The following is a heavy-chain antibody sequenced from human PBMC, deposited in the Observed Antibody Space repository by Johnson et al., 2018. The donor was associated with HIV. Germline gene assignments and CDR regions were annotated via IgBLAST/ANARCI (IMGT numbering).Heavy chain of an antibody. J-gene: IGHJ3*02. CDR2: IKSKTDDGTT. D-gene: IGHD1-26*01. Sequence: VQLVESGGGLIQPGGSLRLSCAASGFTVSSNYMSWVRQAPGKGLEWVGRIKSKTDDGTTDYADSVKGRFTISRDNAKNSLYLQMNSLRAEDTAVYYCARDSGSYQGAFDIWGQGTMVTVSS. CDR3: ARDSGSYQGAFDI. V-gene: IGHV3-53*01. CDR1: GFTVSSNY.